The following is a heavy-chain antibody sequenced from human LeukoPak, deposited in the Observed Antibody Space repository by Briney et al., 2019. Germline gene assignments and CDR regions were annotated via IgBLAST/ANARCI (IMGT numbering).Heavy chain of an antibody. CDR1: GFTFSSYS. J-gene: IGHJ4*02. V-gene: IGHV3-21*01. D-gene: IGHD6-6*01. CDR2: ISSSSYI. Sequence: KPGGSLRLSCAASGFTFSSYSMNWVRQAPGKGLEWVSSISSSSYIYYADSVKGRFTISRDNAKNSLYLQMNSLRAEDTAVYYCARSPIAARIDYWGQGTLVTVSS. CDR3: ARSPIAARIDY.